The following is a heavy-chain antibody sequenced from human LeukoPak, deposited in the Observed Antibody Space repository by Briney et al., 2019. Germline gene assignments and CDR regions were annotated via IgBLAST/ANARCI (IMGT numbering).Heavy chain of an antibody. D-gene: IGHD2-8*01. Sequence: PSETLSLTCTVSGGSITNSNSYWGWIRQPPGKGLEWIGTLSYSGSTYYNPSLKSRVTISVDTSKNQFSLKLSSVTAADTAVYYCARDAISGYCTNGVCYDAFDIWGQGTMVTVSS. CDR1: GGSITNSNSY. J-gene: IGHJ3*02. V-gene: IGHV4-39*07. CDR3: ARDAISGYCTNGVCYDAFDI. CDR2: LSYSGST.